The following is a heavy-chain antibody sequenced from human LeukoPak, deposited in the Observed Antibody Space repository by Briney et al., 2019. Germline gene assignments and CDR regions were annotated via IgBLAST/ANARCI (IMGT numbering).Heavy chain of an antibody. CDR1: GFTFSSYW. D-gene: IGHD4-17*01. Sequence: GGSLRLSCAASGFTFSSYWMSWVRQAPGKGLEYVSAISSNGGSTYYANSVKGRFTISRDNSKNTLYLQMGSLRAEDMAVYYCARDTVTKGEHYMDVWGKGTTVTVSS. CDR2: ISSNGGST. CDR3: ARDTVTKGEHYMDV. V-gene: IGHV3-64*01. J-gene: IGHJ6*03.